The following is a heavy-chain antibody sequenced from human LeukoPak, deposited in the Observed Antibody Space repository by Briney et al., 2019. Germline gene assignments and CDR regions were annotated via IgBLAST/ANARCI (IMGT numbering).Heavy chain of an antibody. V-gene: IGHV3-64D*06. CDR2: ISSNGGST. Sequence: GGSLRLSCSASGFTFSSYAMHWVRQAPGKGLEYVSAISSNGGSTYYAGSVKGRFTISRDNSKNTLYLQMSSLRAEDTAVYYCVKGGTAMVYDAFDIWGQGTMVTVSS. J-gene: IGHJ3*02. D-gene: IGHD5-18*01. CDR3: VKGGTAMVYDAFDI. CDR1: GFTFSSYA.